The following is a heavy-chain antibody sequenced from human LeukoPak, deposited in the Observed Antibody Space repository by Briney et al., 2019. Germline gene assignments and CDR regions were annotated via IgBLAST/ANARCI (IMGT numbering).Heavy chain of an antibody. V-gene: IGHV7-4-1*02. Sequence: ASVTVSCKASGYTFTSYGISWVRQAPGQGLEWMGWINTNTGNPTYAQDFTGRFVFSLDTSVSTAYLQISSLKAEDTAVYYCARESPSFDYWGQGTLVTVSS. J-gene: IGHJ4*02. CDR1: GYTFTSYG. CDR3: ARESPSFDY. CDR2: INTNTGNP.